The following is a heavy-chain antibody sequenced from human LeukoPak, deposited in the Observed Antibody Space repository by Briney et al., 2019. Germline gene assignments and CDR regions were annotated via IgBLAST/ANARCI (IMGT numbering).Heavy chain of an antibody. D-gene: IGHD5-12*01. CDR3: ARDLLDSGYDLRYFDY. CDR2: ISYDGTNK. Sequence: GGSLRLSCAGSGFIFNTYGMHWVRQAPGKGLEWVAGISYDGTNKYHADSVKGRFTISRDNSKNTLYLQMNSLRAEDTAVYYCARDLLDSGYDLRYFDYWGQGTLVTVSS. CDR1: GFIFNTYG. J-gene: IGHJ4*02. V-gene: IGHV3-30*03.